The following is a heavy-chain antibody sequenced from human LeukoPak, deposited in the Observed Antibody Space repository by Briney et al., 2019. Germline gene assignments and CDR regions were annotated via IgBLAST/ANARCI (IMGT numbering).Heavy chain of an antibody. Sequence: GGSLRLSCAASGSNFGNYYVSWVRQAPGKGPEWVSAIGSDSGGIRYADSVKGRFTISRDNSKDTLYLQMNSLRAEDTAIYYCAKYVVILPIGTRAFDYWGQGTLVTVSS. CDR3: AKYVVILPIGTRAFDY. V-gene: IGHV3-23*01. J-gene: IGHJ4*02. D-gene: IGHD1-26*01. CDR2: IGSDSGGI. CDR1: GSNFGNYY.